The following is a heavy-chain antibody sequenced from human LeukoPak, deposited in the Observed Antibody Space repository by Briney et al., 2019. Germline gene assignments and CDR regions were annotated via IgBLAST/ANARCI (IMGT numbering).Heavy chain of an antibody. V-gene: IGHV4-59*01. Sequence: KASEILSLTCTVSGGSISSYYWSWIRQPPGKGLEWIGYIYYSGSTNYNPSLKSRVTISVDTSKNQFSLKLSSVTAADTAVYYCARGSHYYDSSGYRLPYHDYWGQGTLVTVSS. CDR3: ARGSHYYDSSGYRLPYHDY. CDR2: IYYSGST. J-gene: IGHJ4*02. D-gene: IGHD3-22*01. CDR1: GGSISSYY.